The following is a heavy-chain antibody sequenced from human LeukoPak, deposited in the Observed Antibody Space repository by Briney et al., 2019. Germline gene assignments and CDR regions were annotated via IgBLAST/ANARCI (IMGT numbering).Heavy chain of an antibody. V-gene: IGHV3-23*01. Sequence: PGGSLGLSCAASGFTFSSYAMSWVRQAPGKGLEWVSAISGSGGSTYYADSVKGRFTISRDNSKNTLYLQMNSLRAEDTAVYYCAKVVIVVVIVGFDYWGQGTLVTVSS. CDR2: ISGSGGST. CDR1: GFTFSSYA. J-gene: IGHJ4*02. D-gene: IGHD3-22*01. CDR3: AKVVIVVVIVGFDY.